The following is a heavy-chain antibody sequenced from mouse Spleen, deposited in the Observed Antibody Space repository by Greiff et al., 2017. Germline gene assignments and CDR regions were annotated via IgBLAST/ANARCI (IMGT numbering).Heavy chain of an antibody. CDR1: GFSLTSYG. Sequence: VKLVESGPGLVQPSQSLSITCTVSGFSLTSYGVHWVRQSPGKGLEWLGVIWRGGSTDYNAAFMSRLSITKDNSKSQVFFKMNSLQADDTAIYYCAKNYDGYSYYYAMDYWGQGTSVTVSS. D-gene: IGHD2-3*01. J-gene: IGHJ4*01. CDR3: AKNYDGYSYYYAMDY. V-gene: IGHV2-5*01. CDR2: IWRGGST.